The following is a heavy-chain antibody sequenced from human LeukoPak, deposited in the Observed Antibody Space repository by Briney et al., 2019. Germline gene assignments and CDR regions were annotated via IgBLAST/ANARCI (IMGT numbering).Heavy chain of an antibody. D-gene: IGHD4-17*01. V-gene: IGHV1-8*01. J-gene: IGHJ3*02. Sequence: ASVKVSCKASGYTFTSYDINWARQATGQGLEWMGWMNPNSGNTGYAQKFQGRVTMTTDTSTSTAYMELRSLRSDDTAVYYCASGDGDYAYLGAFDIWGQGTMVTVSS. CDR1: GYTFTSYD. CDR3: ASGDGDYAYLGAFDI. CDR2: MNPNSGNT.